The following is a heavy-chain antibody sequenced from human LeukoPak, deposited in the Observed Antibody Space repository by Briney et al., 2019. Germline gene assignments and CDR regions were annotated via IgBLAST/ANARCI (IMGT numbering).Heavy chain of an antibody. Sequence: GGSLRLSCAASGFTVGSNYMSWVRQAPGKGLEWVSVIYNVGSTYYADSVKGRFTISRDKSKNTLSLQMSSLRAEDTAVYYCARDIGVFTTGLHAFDVWGQGTVVTVFS. V-gene: IGHV3-66*01. CDR1: GFTVGSNY. J-gene: IGHJ3*01. CDR2: IYNVGST. D-gene: IGHD3-22*01. CDR3: ARDIGVFTTGLHAFDV.